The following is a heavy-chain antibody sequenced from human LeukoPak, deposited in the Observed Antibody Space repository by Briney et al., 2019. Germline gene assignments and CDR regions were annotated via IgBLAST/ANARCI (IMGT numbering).Heavy chain of an antibody. Sequence: GASVKVSCKASGYTFTSYDINWVRQATGQGLEWMGWMNPNSGNTGYAQKFQGRVTMTRNTSISTAYMELSSLRSEDTAVYYCARGLYCSSTSCYIALVYGMDVWGQGTTVTVSS. CDR3: ARGLYCSSTSCYIALVYGMDV. D-gene: IGHD2-2*02. CDR2: MNPNSGNT. CDR1: GYTFTSYD. J-gene: IGHJ6*02. V-gene: IGHV1-8*01.